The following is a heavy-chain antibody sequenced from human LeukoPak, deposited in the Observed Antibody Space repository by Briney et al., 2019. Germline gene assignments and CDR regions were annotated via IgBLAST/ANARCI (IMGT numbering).Heavy chain of an antibody. V-gene: IGHV3-33*06. CDR2: IWYDGSNK. CDR1: GFTFSSYG. CDR3: VKDRGWGLWFGELYY. Sequence: GRSLRLSCAASGFTFSSYGMHWVRQAPGKGLEWVAVIWYDGSNKYYADSVKGRFTISRDNSKNTLYLQMSSLRAEDTAVYYCVKDRGWGLWFGELYYWGQGTLVTVSS. D-gene: IGHD3-10*01. J-gene: IGHJ4*02.